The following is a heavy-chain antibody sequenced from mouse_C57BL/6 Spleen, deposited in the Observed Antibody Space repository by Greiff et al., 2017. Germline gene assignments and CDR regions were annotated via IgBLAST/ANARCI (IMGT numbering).Heavy chain of an antibody. CDR1: GYAFSSYW. Sequence: QVKLMQSGAELVKPGASVKISCKASGYAFSSYWMNWVKQGPGKGLEWIGQIYPGDGDTHYNGQFKGKATQTADKSSSTAYMQLSILTTEYSSVYFCARDVSTTDPWYFDVWGTGTTVTVSS. V-gene: IGHV1-80*01. J-gene: IGHJ1*03. D-gene: IGHD1-1*01. CDR2: IYPGDGDT. CDR3: ARDVSTTDPWYFDV.